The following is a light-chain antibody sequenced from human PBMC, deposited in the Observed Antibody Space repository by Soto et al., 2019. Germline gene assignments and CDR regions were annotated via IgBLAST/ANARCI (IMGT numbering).Light chain of an antibody. V-gene: IGLV2-8*01. CDR1: SSDVGTYYY. CDR3: QTSDSGLLGLV. J-gene: IGLJ1*01. CDR2: QVN. Sequence: QSALTQPPSASGSPGQSVTLSCTGTSSDVGTYYYVSWFQQHPGKAPKLIIYQVNKRPSGVPDRFSGSKSGNTASLTVSGLQAEDEADYYCQTSDSGLLGLVFGTGTKVTVL.